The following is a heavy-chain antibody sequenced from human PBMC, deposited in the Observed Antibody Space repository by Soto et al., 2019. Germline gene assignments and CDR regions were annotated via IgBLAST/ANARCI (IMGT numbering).Heavy chain of an antibody. CDR1: GGSVSSGDYY. CDR3: ARLGHALDY. J-gene: IGHJ4*02. Sequence: QVQLQESGPGLVKPSQTLSLTCTVSGGSVSSGDYYWNWIRQPPGKGLEWIGYIYYSGNTYYNSSLKSRVLISTDTPKNQFSLTLTSVTVADTAVYFCARLGHALDYWGQGTLVTVSS. CDR2: IYYSGNT. V-gene: IGHV4-30-4*01.